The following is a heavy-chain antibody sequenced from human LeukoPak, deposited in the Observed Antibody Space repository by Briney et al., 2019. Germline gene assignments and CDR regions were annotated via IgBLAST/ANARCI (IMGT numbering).Heavy chain of an antibody. CDR2: IHYSGST. Sequence: SETLSLTCTVSGGSISSYYWSWIRQPPGKGLEWIGNIHYSGSTNYNPSLNSRVTISVDTSKSHFSLNLSAVTAADTAVYYCARFYSSSWLHRYKFDYWGQGTLVTVSS. D-gene: IGHD6-13*01. CDR3: ARFYSSSWLHRYKFDY. V-gene: IGHV4-59*01. CDR1: GGSISSYY. J-gene: IGHJ4*02.